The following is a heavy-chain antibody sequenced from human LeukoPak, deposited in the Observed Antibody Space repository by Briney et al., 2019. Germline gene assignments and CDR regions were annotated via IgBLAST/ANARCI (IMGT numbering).Heavy chain of an antibody. Sequence: SETLSLTCTVSGGSISSYYWSWLRQPAGKGLEWIGRIYTSGSTNYNPSLKSRVTMSVDTSKNQFSLKLSSVTAADTAVYYCARALAMAGSIRWVYYYGMDVWGQGTTVTVSS. CDR1: GGSISSYY. J-gene: IGHJ6*02. CDR2: IYTSGST. CDR3: ARALAMAGSIRWVYYYGMDV. D-gene: IGHD6-19*01. V-gene: IGHV4-4*07.